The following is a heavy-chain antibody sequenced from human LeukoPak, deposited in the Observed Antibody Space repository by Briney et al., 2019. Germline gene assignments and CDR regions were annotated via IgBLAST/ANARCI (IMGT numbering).Heavy chain of an antibody. CDR1: GYTFTSYA. D-gene: IGHD5-12*01. V-gene: IGHV1-3*01. Sequence: ASVKVSCKASGYTFTSYAMHWVRQAPGQRLEWMGWINAGNGNTKYSQKFQGRVTITRGTSASTAYMELSSLRSEDTAVYYCAREGEWLRFHAFDIWGQGTMVTVSS. J-gene: IGHJ3*02. CDR3: AREGEWLRFHAFDI. CDR2: INAGNGNT.